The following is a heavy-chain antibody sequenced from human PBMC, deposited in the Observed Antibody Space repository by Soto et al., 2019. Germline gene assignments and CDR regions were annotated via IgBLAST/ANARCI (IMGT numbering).Heavy chain of an antibody. CDR2: IYYSGST. CDR3: ARNCYGSGSYWFDP. J-gene: IGHJ5*02. CDR1: GGSISSYY. V-gene: IGHV4-59*01. D-gene: IGHD3-10*01. Sequence: SETLSLTCTVSGGSISSYYWSWIRQPPGKGLEWIGYIYYSGSTNYNPSLKSRVTISVDTSKNQFSLKLSSVTAADTAVYYCARNCYGSGSYWFDPWGQGTRVTVSS.